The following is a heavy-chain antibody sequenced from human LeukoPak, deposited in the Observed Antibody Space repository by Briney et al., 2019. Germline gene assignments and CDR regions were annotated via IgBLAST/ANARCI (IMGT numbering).Heavy chain of an antibody. Sequence: GGSLRLSCAASGFTFSDHLMHWVRQAPSNGLEWLAIISYDGGNKYYADSVKGRFTISRDNSKNTLYLQTNSLSTEDTALYYCVRDKRRFYYANREYYFDVWGQGTLVTVSS. CDR2: ISYDGGNK. D-gene: IGHD3-10*01. CDR3: VRDKRRFYYANREYYFDV. CDR1: GFTFSDHL. J-gene: IGHJ4*02. V-gene: IGHV3-30*03.